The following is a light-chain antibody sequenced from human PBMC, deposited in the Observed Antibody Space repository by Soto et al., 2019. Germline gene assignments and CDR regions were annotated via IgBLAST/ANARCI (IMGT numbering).Light chain of an antibody. CDR1: QSISSW. J-gene: IGKJ1*01. Sequence: DIQMTQSPSTLSASVGDRVTITCRASQSISSWLAWYQQKPGKAPKLLIYDASSLESGVPSSFSGSGSGTEFTLAISSPQPHDLATYYCQQYNSYPWTFGQGTKVEIK. CDR2: DAS. V-gene: IGKV1-5*01. CDR3: QQYNSYPWT.